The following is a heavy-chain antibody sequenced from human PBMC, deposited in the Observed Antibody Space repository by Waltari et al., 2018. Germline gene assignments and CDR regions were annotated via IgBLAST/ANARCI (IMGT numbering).Heavy chain of an antibody. Sequence: QVQLVESGGGVVQPGRSLRLSCAASGFTFSSYGMHWVRQAPGKGLEWVAVIWYDGSNKYYADSVKGRFTISRDNSKNTLYLQMNSLRAEDTAVYYCAKNDYGYSSSWAEWGQGTLVTVSS. V-gene: IGHV3-33*06. CDR1: GFTFSSYG. CDR2: IWYDGSNK. CDR3: AKNDYGYSSSWAE. D-gene: IGHD6-13*01. J-gene: IGHJ4*02.